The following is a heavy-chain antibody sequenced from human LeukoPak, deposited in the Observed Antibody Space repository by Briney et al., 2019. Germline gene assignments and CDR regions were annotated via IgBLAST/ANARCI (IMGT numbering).Heavy chain of an antibody. CDR3: AKDLRSSSGWYPTFDY. CDR2: ISGSGGST. D-gene: IGHD6-19*01. V-gene: IGHV3-23*01. CDR1: GFTFSSYA. Sequence: GGSLRLSCAASGFTFSSYAMSWVRQAPGKGLEWVSSISGSGGSTYYADSMKGRFTISRDNSKNTLYLQMNNLRVEDTAVYYCAKDLRSSSGWYPTFDYWGQGTLVTASS. J-gene: IGHJ4*02.